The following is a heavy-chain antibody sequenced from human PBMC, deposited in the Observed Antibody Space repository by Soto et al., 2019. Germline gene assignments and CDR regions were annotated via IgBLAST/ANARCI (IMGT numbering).Heavy chain of an antibody. CDR1: RFTFSNYG. D-gene: IGHD2-2*01. Sequence: QVQLVESGGGVVQPGGSLTLCCAASRFTFSNYGMHWVRQAPGEGLEWVAVISYDGTNHYYADSVRGRFTLSRDNSKNTLYLHMVRLTSDDTAVYYCASDTKTGVVVPGAPKYWGQGTLVAVSS. CDR3: ASDTKTGVVVPGAPKY. CDR2: ISYDGTNH. V-gene: IGHV3-30*03. J-gene: IGHJ4*02.